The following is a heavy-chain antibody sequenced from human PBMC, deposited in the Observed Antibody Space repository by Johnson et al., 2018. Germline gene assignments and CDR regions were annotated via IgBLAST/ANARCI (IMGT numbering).Heavy chain of an antibody. D-gene: IGHD3-22*01. CDR1: GFTFSSYA. CDR2: ISYDGSNK. J-gene: IGHJ3*02. CDR3: AKSMIVVVDDAFEI. Sequence: QVQLVQSGGGVVQPGRSLRLSCAASGFTFSSYAMHWVRQAPGKGLEWVAVISYDGSNKYYAASVKGRFTISRDNSKTTLYLQMNSLRAGDTAVDSCAKSMIVVVDDAFEIWGQGTMGAVSS. V-gene: IGHV3-30-3*02.